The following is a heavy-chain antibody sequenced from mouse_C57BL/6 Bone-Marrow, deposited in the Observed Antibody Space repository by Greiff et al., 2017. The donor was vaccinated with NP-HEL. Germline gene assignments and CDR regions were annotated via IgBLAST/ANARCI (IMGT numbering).Heavy chain of an antibody. V-gene: IGHV1-74*01. Sequence: QVQLKQPGAELVKPGASVKVSCKASGYTFTSYWMHWVKQRPGQGLEWIGRIHPSDSDTNYNQKFKGKATLTVDKSSSTAYMQLSSLTSEDSAVYYCAIEVDSSGSYYFDYWGKGTTLTVSS. D-gene: IGHD3-2*02. J-gene: IGHJ2*01. CDR3: AIEVDSSGSYYFDY. CDR2: IHPSDSDT. CDR1: GYTFTSYW.